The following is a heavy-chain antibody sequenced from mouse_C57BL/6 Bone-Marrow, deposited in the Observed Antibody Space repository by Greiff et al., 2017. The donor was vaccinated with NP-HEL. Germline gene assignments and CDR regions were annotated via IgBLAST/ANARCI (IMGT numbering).Heavy chain of an antibody. CDR3: ARDITTVAYYFDY. D-gene: IGHD1-1*01. CDR2: ISSGSSTI. J-gene: IGHJ2*01. Sequence: DVKLVESGGGLVKPGGSLKLSCAASGFTFSDYGMHWVRQAPEKGLEWVAYISSGSSTIYYADTVKGRFTISRDNAKNTLFLQMTSLRSEDTAMYYCARDITTVAYYFDYWGQGTTLTVSS. V-gene: IGHV5-17*01. CDR1: GFTFSDYG.